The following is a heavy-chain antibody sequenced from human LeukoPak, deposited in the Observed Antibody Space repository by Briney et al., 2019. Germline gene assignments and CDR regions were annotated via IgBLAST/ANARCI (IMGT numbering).Heavy chain of an antibody. Sequence: SETLSLTCTVSGGSFSSGGYYWSWIRQHPGEGLEWIGYIYYSGSTYYNPSLKSRVTISVDTSKNKFSLKLSSVTAAATAVYYCAREVKGLAARYFDYWGQGTLVTVSS. V-gene: IGHV4-31*03. CDR3: AREVKGLAARYFDY. CDR1: GGSFSSGGYY. D-gene: IGHD6-13*01. CDR2: IYYSGST. J-gene: IGHJ4*02.